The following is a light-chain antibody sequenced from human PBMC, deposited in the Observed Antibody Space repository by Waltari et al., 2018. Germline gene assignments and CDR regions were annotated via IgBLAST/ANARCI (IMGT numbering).Light chain of an antibody. Sequence: QSALTQPPSASGSPRQSVTISCTGTSSDVGGYHYVSWYQQPPGKAPKLMIYEVSKRPSGVPDRFSGSKSGNTASLTVSGLQAEDEADYYCTSYTGSNNLVFGGGTKLTVL. CDR2: EVS. J-gene: IGLJ3*02. CDR1: SSDVGGYHY. CDR3: TSYTGSNNLV. V-gene: IGLV2-8*01.